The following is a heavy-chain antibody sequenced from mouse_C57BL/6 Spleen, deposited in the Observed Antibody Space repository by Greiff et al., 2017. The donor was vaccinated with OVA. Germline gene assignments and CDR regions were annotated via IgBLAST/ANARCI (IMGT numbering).Heavy chain of an antibody. CDR3: ATSPLLRWYFDV. CDR1: GYTFTSYW. J-gene: IGHJ1*03. D-gene: IGHD1-2*01. CDR2: IYPGSGST. Sequence: QVHVKQPGAELVKPGASVKMSCKASGYTFTSYWITWVKQRPGQGLEWIGDIYPGSGSTNYNEKFKSKATLTVDTSSSTAYMQLSSLTSEDSAVYYCATSPLLRWYFDVWGTGTTVTVSS. V-gene: IGHV1-55*01.